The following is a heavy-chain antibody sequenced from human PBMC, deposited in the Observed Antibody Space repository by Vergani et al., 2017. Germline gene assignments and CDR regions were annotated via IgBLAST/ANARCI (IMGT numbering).Heavy chain of an antibody. CDR3: ARIYGGYFDY. Sequence: QVQLQESGPGLVKPSQTLSLSCAVSGDSISCGGYSWSWIRQPPGKGLEWIGYIYHSGSTYDNPSLKSRVTISVDTSKNQFSLKLSSVTAADTAVYYCARIYGGYFDYWGQGTLVTVSS. CDR1: GDSISCGGYS. CDR2: IYHSGST. V-gene: IGHV4-30-2*02. J-gene: IGHJ4*02. D-gene: IGHD4-23*01.